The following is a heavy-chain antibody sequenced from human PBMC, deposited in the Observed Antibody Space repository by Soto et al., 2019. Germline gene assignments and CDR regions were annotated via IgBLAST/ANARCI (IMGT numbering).Heavy chain of an antibody. CDR3: ATTLSGYWYFDL. J-gene: IGHJ2*01. D-gene: IGHD3-3*01. V-gene: IGHV3-7*01. Sequence: EVQLVESGGDLVQPGGSLRLSCTAPAFVFSDYYMSWVRQAPGKGLEWVATIKDDGGEKNYVDSVKGRFTISRDNARKSLNLQMNSLRAEDTAGYYCATTLSGYWYFDLWGRGTLVTVSS. CDR1: AFVFSDYY. CDR2: IKDDGGEK.